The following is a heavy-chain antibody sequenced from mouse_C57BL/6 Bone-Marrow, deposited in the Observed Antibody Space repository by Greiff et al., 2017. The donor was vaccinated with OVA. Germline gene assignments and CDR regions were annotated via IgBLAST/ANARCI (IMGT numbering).Heavy chain of an antibody. CDR1: GYTFTSYW. CDR3: ARRGY. CDR2: IYLSDSET. Sequence: VQLQQPGAELVRPGSSVKLSCKASGYTFTSYWMDWVKQRPGQGLEWIGNIYLSDSETHYNQKFKDKATLTVDKSSSTAYMQLSSLTSEDSAVYYCARRGYWGQGTLVTVSA. V-gene: IGHV1-61*01. J-gene: IGHJ3*01.